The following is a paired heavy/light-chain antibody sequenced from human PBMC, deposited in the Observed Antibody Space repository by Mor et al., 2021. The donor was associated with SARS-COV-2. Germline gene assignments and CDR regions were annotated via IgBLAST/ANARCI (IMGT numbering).Light chain of an antibody. CDR1: SSDVGSYNL. CDR2: EGS. Sequence: QSALTQPASVSGSPGQSITISCTGTSSDVGSYNLVSWYQQHPGKAPKLMIYEGSNRPSGVSNRFSGSKSGNTASLTISGLQAEDEADYYCCSYTTSTSWVFGGGTKLTVL. V-gene: IGLV2-23*01. CDR3: CSYTTSTSWV. J-gene: IGLJ3*02.
Heavy chain of an antibody. Sequence: EVQLVESGGGLVQPGGSLKLSCAASGFTFSGSAIHWVRQASGKGLEWVGRIRSEANSYATAYAASVKGRFTIFRDDSKNTAYLQMNSLKTEDTAVYYCTRREWSGSYYGGGMDVWGQGTTVTVSS. V-gene: IGHV3-73*02. J-gene: IGHJ6*02. CDR2: IRSEANSYAT. D-gene: IGHD1-26*01. CDR1: GFTFSGSA. CDR3: TRREWSGSYYGGGMDV.